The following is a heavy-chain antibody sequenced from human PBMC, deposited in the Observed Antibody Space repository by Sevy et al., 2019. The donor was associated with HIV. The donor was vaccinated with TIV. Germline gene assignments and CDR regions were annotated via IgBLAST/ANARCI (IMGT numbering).Heavy chain of an antibody. Sequence: GGSLRLSCAASGFTFSSYAMHWVRQAPGKGLEWVAVISYDGSNKYYADSVKGRFTISRDSSKNTLYLQMNSLRAEDTAVYYCARDLSTMIAYFDYWGQGTLVTVSS. CDR1: GFTFSSYA. CDR2: ISYDGSNK. D-gene: IGHD3-22*01. J-gene: IGHJ4*02. V-gene: IGHV3-30-3*01. CDR3: ARDLSTMIAYFDY.